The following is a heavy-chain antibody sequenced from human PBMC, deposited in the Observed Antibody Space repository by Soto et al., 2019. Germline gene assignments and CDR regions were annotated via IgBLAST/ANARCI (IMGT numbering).Heavy chain of an antibody. V-gene: IGHV3-23*01. D-gene: IGHD6-6*01. CDR1: GFTFSSYA. CDR3: AKRSSSSTCDY. Sequence: EVQLLESGGGLVQPGESLRLSCAASGFTFSSYAMSWVRQAPGKGLEWVSVISGSDDSTYYADSVKGRFTISRDNSKNTRYLQMNSLRAEDTAVDYCAKRSSSSTCDYWGQGTLVTVSS. CDR2: ISGSDDST. J-gene: IGHJ4*02.